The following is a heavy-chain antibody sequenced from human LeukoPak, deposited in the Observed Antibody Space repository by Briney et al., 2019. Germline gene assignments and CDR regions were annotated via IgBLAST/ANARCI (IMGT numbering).Heavy chain of an antibody. CDR2: VYYTGST. CDR1: GASISSYQ. CDR3: ARGAMATTPFFDY. D-gene: IGHD5-24*01. J-gene: IGHJ4*02. Sequence: SETLSLACTVSGASISSYQWSWIRQPPGKGLEWIGYVYYTGSTNFNPSLKSRVTMSLDTSRNQFSLKLTSLTAADTAVYYCARGAMATTPFFDYWGQGTLVTVSS. V-gene: IGHV4-59*01.